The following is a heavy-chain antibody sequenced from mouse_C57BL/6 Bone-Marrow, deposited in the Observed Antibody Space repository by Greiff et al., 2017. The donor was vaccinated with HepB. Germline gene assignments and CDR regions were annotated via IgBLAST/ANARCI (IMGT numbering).Heavy chain of an antibody. D-gene: IGHD2-10*02. CDR1: GFTLSSFG. Sequence: EVKLVESGGGLVQPGGSRKLSCAVSGFTLSSFGIHWVRQAPEKGLEWVAYISSGGTNIYYADTLKGRFTISKDNPRNTLFLQMTSLRSEDTAMYYCAKYGSYVGYAMDYWGQGTTVTVSS. CDR3: AKYGSYVGYAMDY. V-gene: IGHV5-17*02. CDR2: ISSGGTNI. J-gene: IGHJ4*01.